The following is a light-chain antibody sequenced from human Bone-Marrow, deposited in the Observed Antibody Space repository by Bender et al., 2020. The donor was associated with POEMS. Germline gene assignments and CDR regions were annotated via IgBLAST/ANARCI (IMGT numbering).Light chain of an antibody. J-gene: IGLJ2*01. Sequence: QSALTQPPSASGSPGQSVAISCTGTSSDVGGYNYVSWYQQHPGKAPELILYDVSKRPSGVPDRFSGSKSGNTASLTVSGLQAVDEADYYCSSYAGNNNLVFGGGTKLTVL. CDR2: DVS. V-gene: IGLV2-8*01. CDR1: SSDVGGYNY. CDR3: SSYAGNNNLV.